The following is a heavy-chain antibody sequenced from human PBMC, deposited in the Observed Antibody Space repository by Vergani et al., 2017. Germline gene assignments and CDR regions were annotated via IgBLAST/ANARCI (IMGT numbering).Heavy chain of an antibody. CDR3: ARPRVGYGDYVGGWFDP. V-gene: IGHV4-39*07. D-gene: IGHD4-17*01. Sequence: QLQLQESGPGLVKPSETLSLTCTVSGGSISSSSYYWGWIRQPPGKGLEWIGRIYYSGSTYYNPSLKSRVTISVDTSKNQFALKLSPVTAADTAVYYCARPRVGYGDYVGGWFDPWGQGTLVTVSS. CDR1: GGSISSSSYY. CDR2: IYYSGST. J-gene: IGHJ5*02.